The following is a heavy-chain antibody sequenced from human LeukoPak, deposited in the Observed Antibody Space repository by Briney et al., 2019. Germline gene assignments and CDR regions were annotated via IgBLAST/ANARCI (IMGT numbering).Heavy chain of an antibody. CDR1: GFTFGSYS. V-gene: IGHV3-21*01. D-gene: IGHD5-18*01. Sequence: AGGSLRLSCAASGFTFGSYSMNWVRQAPGKGLEWVSSISSSSSYIYYADSVKGRFTISRDNAKNSLYLQMNSLRAEDTAVYYCARERESRTAMVTYGMDVWGQGTTVTVSS. CDR3: ARERESRTAMVTYGMDV. J-gene: IGHJ6*02. CDR2: ISSSSSYI.